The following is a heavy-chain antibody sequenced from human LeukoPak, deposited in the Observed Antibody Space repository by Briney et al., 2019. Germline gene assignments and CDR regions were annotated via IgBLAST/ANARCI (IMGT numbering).Heavy chain of an antibody. CDR2: IIPILGIA. D-gene: IGHD4-11*01. Sequence: SVKVFCKASGGTFSSYTISWERQAPGQGLEWMGRIIPILGIANYAQKFQGRVTITADKSTSTAYMELSSQRSEDTAVYYCARFTYSNYGDWFDPWGQGTLVTVSS. J-gene: IGHJ5*02. CDR3: ARFTYSNYGDWFDP. CDR1: GGTFSSYT. V-gene: IGHV1-69*02.